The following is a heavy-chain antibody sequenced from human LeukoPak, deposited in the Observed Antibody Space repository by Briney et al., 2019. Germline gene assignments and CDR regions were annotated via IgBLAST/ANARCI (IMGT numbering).Heavy chain of an antibody. D-gene: IGHD5-24*01. V-gene: IGHV1-69*05. CDR2: IIPIFGTA. CDR1: GGTFSSYA. Sequence: SVKVSCKASGGTFSSYAISWVRQAPGQGLEWMGGIIPIFGTANYAQKFQGRVTITTDESTSTAYMELSSLRSEDTPVYYCARDRVEMATIAFAFDIWGQGTMVTVSS. CDR3: ARDRVEMATIAFAFDI. J-gene: IGHJ3*02.